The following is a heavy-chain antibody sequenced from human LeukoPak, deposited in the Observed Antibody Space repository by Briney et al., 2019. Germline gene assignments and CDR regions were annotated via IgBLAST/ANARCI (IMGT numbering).Heavy chain of an antibody. CDR3: TTLGTPFQF. Sequence: GGSLRLPCAASGFSFTDAWMSWVRQTPGKGLEWVGRIKNTLDGGTTDYAAPVKGRFTISRDDSNNTVHLQMNSLKTEDTAVYYCTTLGTPFQFWGQGTLVTVSS. V-gene: IGHV3-15*01. CDR2: IKNTLDGGTT. D-gene: IGHD3-16*01. CDR1: GFSFTDAW. J-gene: IGHJ4*02.